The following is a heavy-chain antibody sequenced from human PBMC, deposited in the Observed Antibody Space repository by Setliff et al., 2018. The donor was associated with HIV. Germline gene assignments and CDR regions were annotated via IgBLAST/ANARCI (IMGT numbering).Heavy chain of an antibody. CDR2: ISYDGSNK. Sequence: GGSLRLSCAASGFTFSSYAMHWVRQAPGKGLEWVAVISYDGSNKYYADSVKGRFTISRDNSKNTLYLQMNSLRAEDTAVYYCAGADSRNLPDAFDIWGQGTMVTVSS. CDR3: AGADSRNLPDAFDI. D-gene: IGHD1-1*01. J-gene: IGHJ3*02. V-gene: IGHV3-30-3*01. CDR1: GFTFSSYA.